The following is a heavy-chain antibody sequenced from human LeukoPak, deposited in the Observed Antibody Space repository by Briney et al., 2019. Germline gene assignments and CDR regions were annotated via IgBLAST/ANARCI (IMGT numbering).Heavy chain of an antibody. J-gene: IGHJ5*02. CDR1: GYSTSSGYY. Sequence: SETLSLTCTVSGYSTSSGYYWGWIRQPPGKGLEWIGSIYHSGSTYYNPSLKSRVTISVDTSKNQFSLKLSSVTAADTAVYYCARGLVKNWFDPWGQGTLVTVSS. CDR2: IYHSGST. CDR3: ARGLVKNWFDP. V-gene: IGHV4-38-2*02.